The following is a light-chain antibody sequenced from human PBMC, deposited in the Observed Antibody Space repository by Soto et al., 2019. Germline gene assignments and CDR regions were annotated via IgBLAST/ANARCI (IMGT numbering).Light chain of an antibody. V-gene: IGKV3-15*01. J-gene: IGKJ3*01. CDR1: QSVSSD. CDR2: GAS. CDR3: QQRADWPIT. Sequence: EIVITQSPSTLSVSPGERATLSCRASQSVSSDLAWYEQKPGQAPRLLIYGASTMATGIPARFSGSGSGTEFTLTISSLEPEDFALYYCQQRADWPITFGPGTKVDIK.